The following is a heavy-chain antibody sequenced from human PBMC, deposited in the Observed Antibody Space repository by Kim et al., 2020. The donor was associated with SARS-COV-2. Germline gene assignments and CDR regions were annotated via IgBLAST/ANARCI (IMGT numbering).Heavy chain of an antibody. V-gene: IGHV6-1*01. J-gene: IGHJ1*01. Sequence: SKWRDDYASSVQSRITITPDASKNEFSLQLRSVTPEDTAVYYCASGWAIEHWGQGTLVTVSS. D-gene: IGHD6-19*01. CDR3: ASGWAIEH. CDR2: SKWRD.